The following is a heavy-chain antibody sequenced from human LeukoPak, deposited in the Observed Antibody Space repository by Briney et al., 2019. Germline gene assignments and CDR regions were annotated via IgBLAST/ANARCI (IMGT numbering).Heavy chain of an antibody. Sequence: PSETLSLTCTVSGGSISSYYWSWIRQPPGKGLEWIGYIYYSGSTNYNPSLKSRVTISVDTSKNQFSLKLSSVTAADTAVYYCARTAVGATTRFEYWGQGTLVTVSS. J-gene: IGHJ4*02. CDR1: GGSISSYY. CDR2: IYYSGST. V-gene: IGHV4-59*01. CDR3: ARTAVGATTRFEY. D-gene: IGHD1-26*01.